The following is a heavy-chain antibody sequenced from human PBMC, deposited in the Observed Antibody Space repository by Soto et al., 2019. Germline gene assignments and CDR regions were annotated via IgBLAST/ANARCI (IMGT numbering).Heavy chain of an antibody. CDR1: GGSVSSGSYY. CDR3: AREPFEYSSGWRWFDP. CDR2: IYYSGST. Sequence: QVQLQESGPGLVKPSETLSLTCTVSGGSVSSGSYYWSWIRQPPGKGLEWIGYIYYSGSTNYNPSLKSRVTISVDTSKNQFSLKLSSVTAADTAVYYCAREPFEYSSGWRWFDPWGQGTLVTVSS. J-gene: IGHJ5*02. D-gene: IGHD6-19*01. V-gene: IGHV4-61*01.